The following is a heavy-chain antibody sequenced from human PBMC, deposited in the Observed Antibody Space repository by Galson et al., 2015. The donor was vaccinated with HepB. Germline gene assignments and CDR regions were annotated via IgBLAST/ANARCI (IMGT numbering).Heavy chain of an antibody. CDR1: GKTLSEVS. Sequence: SVKVSCKVSGKTLSEVSMHWVRQAPGKGLEWMGGFEPEDGEIIYARKFQGRVTMTEDTSTDTAYMNLDSLRSDDTALYYCAIGALGTWGQGTLVIVSS. V-gene: IGHV1-24*01. CDR3: AIGALGT. J-gene: IGHJ5*02. D-gene: IGHD7-27*01. CDR2: FEPEDGEI.